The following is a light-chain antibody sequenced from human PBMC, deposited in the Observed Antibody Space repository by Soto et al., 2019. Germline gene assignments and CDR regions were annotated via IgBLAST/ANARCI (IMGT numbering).Light chain of an antibody. CDR3: QQYGSSPPYT. CDR1: QSVSSSY. V-gene: IGKV3-20*01. CDR2: GAS. J-gene: IGKJ2*01. Sequence: EMVLTQSPGTLSLSPGERATLSCRASQSVSSSYLAWYQQKPGQAPRLLIYGASSRATGIPDRFRGSGSGTDFTLTISRLEPEDFAVYYCQQYGSSPPYTFGQGTKLGIK.